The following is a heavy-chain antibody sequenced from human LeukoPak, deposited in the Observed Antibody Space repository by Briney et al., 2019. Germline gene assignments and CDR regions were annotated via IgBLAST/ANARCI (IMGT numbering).Heavy chain of an antibody. CDR3: ARHPTALVSYGFDP. CDR2: NYYSGST. V-gene: IGHV4-59*08. J-gene: IGHJ5*02. CDR1: GGSFSNYY. Sequence: SETLSLTCTVSGGSFSNYYWSWIRQPPGKGLEWIGYNYYSGSTNYNPSLKSRVTISVDTSKNQFSLNLSSVTAADTAVYYCARHPTALVSYGFDPWGQGTLVTVSS. D-gene: IGHD5-18*01.